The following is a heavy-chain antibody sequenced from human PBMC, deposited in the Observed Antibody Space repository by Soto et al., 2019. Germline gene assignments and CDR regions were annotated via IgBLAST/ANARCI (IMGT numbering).Heavy chain of an antibody. D-gene: IGHD3-3*01. Sequence: GGSLRLSCAASGFTFSSYAMTWVRQAPGKGLEWVSGISGSGGSTYYADSVKGRITISRDNSKNTLYLQMDSLRAEDTAVYYCARDPGEWLLPYYYYGMDVWGQGTTVTVSS. CDR3: ARDPGEWLLPYYYYGMDV. J-gene: IGHJ6*02. CDR2: ISGSGGST. V-gene: IGHV3-23*01. CDR1: GFTFSSYA.